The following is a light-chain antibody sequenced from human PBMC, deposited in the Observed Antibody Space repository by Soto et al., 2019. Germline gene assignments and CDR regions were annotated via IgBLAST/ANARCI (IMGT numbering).Light chain of an antibody. V-gene: IGLV1-44*01. CDR3: AAWDDSLNGHVV. J-gene: IGLJ2*01. Sequence: QSVLTQPPSASGTPGQWVTISCSGSSSNIGSNTVNWYQQLPGTAPKLLIYSNNQRPSGVPDRFSGSKSGTSASLAISGLQSEDEADYYCAAWDDSLNGHVVFGGGTKLTAL. CDR1: SSNIGSNT. CDR2: SNN.